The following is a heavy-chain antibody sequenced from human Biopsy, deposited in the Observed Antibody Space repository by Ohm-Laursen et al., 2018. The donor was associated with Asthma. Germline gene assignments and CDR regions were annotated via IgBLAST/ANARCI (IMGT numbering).Heavy chain of an antibody. J-gene: IGHJ4*02. V-gene: IGHV1-69*13. CDR2: INSVFGTT. D-gene: IGHD1-26*01. CDR1: GGTFNTYV. Sequence: GASVKVSCKSLGGTFNTYVIGWVRQAPGQGLEWMGGINSVFGTTTYPQKFQDRVTITADDSTSTVYMELSSLRSDDTAVYYCARKAGSCISRTYYSLDFWGQGTLVTVSS. CDR3: ARKAGSCISRTYYSLDF.